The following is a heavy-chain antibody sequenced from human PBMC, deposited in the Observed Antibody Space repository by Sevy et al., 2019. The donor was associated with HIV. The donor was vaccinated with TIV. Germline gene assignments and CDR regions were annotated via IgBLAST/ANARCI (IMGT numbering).Heavy chain of an antibody. V-gene: IGHV3-30*04. J-gene: IGHJ5*02. Sequence: GGSLRLSCAASGFSFSSYAMHWVRQAPGKGLEWVALISFDGSNIYYADSVKGRLTISRDNSKKKLFLLMNSLRADDTAVYYCARDRGRGNYYDNTFDPWGQGTLVTVSS. CDR2: ISFDGSNI. D-gene: IGHD3-22*01. CDR1: GFSFSSYA. CDR3: ARDRGRGNYYDNTFDP.